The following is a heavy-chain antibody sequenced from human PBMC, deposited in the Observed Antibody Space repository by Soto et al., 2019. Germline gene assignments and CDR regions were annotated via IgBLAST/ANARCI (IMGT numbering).Heavy chain of an antibody. D-gene: IGHD3-16*01. Sequence: GGSLRLSCAASGFTVSSYYMSWVRQAPGKGLEWVSVVYSTGSTYYADSVKGRFTISRDISKDMIYLQMDSLRAEDTAVYYCAREGMGFGYWGQGTLVTVSS. CDR1: GFTVSSYY. V-gene: IGHV3-53*01. CDR2: VYSTGST. J-gene: IGHJ4*02. CDR3: AREGMGFGY.